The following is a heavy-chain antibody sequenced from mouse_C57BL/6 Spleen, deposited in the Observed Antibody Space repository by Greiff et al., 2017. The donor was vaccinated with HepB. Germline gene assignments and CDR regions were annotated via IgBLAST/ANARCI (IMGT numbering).Heavy chain of an antibody. Sequence: EVQLQESGPGLVKPSQSLSLTCSVPGYSITSGYYWNWIRQFPGNKLEWMGYISYDGSNNYNPSLKNRISITRDTSKNQFFLKLNSVTTEDTATYYCARDYDYFDYWGQGTTLTVSS. CDR1: GYSITSGYY. V-gene: IGHV3-6*01. CDR2: ISYDGSN. J-gene: IGHJ2*01. CDR3: ARDYDYFDY. D-gene: IGHD2-3*01.